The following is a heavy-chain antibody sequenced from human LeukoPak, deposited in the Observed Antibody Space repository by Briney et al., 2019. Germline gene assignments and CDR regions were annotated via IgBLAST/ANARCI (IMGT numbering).Heavy chain of an antibody. CDR3: ARGIAARPGIYYYYYMDV. D-gene: IGHD6-6*01. Sequence: GASVKVSCKASGGTFSSYGISWVRQAPGQGLEWMGWISAYNGNTNYAQKLQGRVTMTTDTSTSTAYMELSRLRSDDTAVYYCARGIAARPGIYYYYYMDVWGKGTTVTVSS. CDR2: ISAYNGNT. CDR1: GGTFSSYG. J-gene: IGHJ6*03. V-gene: IGHV1-18*01.